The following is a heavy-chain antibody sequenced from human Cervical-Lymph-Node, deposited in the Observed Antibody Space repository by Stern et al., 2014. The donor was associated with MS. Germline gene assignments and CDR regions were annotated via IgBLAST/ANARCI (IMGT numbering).Heavy chain of an antibody. Sequence: QVQLVESGGGVVKPGKSLRLSCGTSGFTFTSYAMHWVRQAPGKGLDWVSGVYYDGLNEYYADSVKGRFTISRDNSKKTVSLQMNSLRPEDTALYYCARGAYTYGFDGFSGAFDLWGQGTMVTVSS. D-gene: IGHD5-18*01. CDR3: ARGAYTYGFDGFSGAFDL. CDR2: VYYDGLNE. CDR1: GFTFTSYA. V-gene: IGHV3-30*04. J-gene: IGHJ3*01.